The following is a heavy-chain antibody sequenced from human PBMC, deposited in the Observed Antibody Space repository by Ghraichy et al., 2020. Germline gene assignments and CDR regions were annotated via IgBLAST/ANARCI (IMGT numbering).Heavy chain of an antibody. CDR3: AKDSGWYVPHSDY. J-gene: IGHJ4*02. V-gene: IGHV3-30*02. CDR1: GFIFRNVG. CDR2: MRSDGTTR. Sequence: GESLNISCTASGFIFRNVGMHWVRQAPGKGLEGVACMRSDGTTRYYADSVKGRSTISRDTAKKTLYLQMNSLTAEDTGVYYCAKDSGWYVPHSDYWGQGTLVAVSS. D-gene: IGHD6-19*01.